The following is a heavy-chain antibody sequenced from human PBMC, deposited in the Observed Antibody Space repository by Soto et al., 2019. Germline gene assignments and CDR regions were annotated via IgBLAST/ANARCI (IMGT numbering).Heavy chain of an antibody. CDR3: ARGGLGYGMDV. J-gene: IGHJ6*02. CDR1: GGSISSGVYY. D-gene: IGHD6-6*01. V-gene: IGHV4-31*03. CDR2: IYYSGST. Sequence: KPSETLSLTCTVSGGSISSGVYYWIWIRQHPGKGLEWIGYIYYSGSTYYNPSLKSRVTISVDTSKNQFSLKLSSVTAADTAVYYCARGGLGYGMDVWGQGTTVTVSS.